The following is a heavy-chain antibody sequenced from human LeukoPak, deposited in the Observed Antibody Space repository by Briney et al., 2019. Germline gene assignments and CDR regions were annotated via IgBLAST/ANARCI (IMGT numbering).Heavy chain of an antibody. D-gene: IGHD2-8*02. V-gene: IGHV3-7*01. CDR1: GFTFSSYW. Sequence: GGSLRLSCAASGFTFSSYWMTWVRQAPGKGLEWVANIKLDGSEKYYVDSVEGRFTISRDNAQNSLYLQMNSLRAEDTAVYYCARVSVVSYYFDYWGQGSLVTVSS. CDR3: ARVSVVSYYFDY. CDR2: IKLDGSEK. J-gene: IGHJ4*02.